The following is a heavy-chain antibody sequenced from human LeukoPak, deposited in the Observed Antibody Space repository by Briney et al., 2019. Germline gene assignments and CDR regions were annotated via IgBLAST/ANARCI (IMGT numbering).Heavy chain of an antibody. CDR3: AKGRSSSSWYHFDD. J-gene: IGHJ4*02. D-gene: IGHD6-13*01. CDR2: ISASGTIS. V-gene: IGHV3-23*01. CDR1: GFTFSNSV. Sequence: GSLRLSCAASGFTFSNSVMSWVRQVPGKGLEWVSGISASGTISYFGDSVKGRFTISRDNSRNALYLQMNSLRAEDTAVYYCAKGRSSSSWYHFDDWGQGTLVSVSS.